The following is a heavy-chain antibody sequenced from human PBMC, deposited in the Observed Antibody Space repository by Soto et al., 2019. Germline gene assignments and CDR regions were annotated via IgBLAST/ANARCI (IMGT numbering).Heavy chain of an antibody. V-gene: IGHV3-30*18. CDR2: ISYDGTNK. Sequence: QVQLVESGGGEVQPGRSLTISCAASGFTFSTYGMHWVRQTPGKGLEWVAVISYDGTNKFYSDSEKGRFTISRDNFKNTRTLQMNSLRADDTAVYSCAKDLQSYGDYDYYCYGMDVWGLGTRVTVSS. CDR1: GFTFSTYG. CDR3: AKDLQSYGDYDYYCYGMDV. D-gene: IGHD4-17*01. J-gene: IGHJ6*02.